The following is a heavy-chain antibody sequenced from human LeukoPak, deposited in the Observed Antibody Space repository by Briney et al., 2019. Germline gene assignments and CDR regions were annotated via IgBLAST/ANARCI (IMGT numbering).Heavy chain of an antibody. J-gene: IGHJ4*02. CDR1: GGSISSSSYS. D-gene: IGHD3-16*02. CDR2: IYYTGST. Sequence: SETLSLTCTVSGGSISSSSYSWDWIRQPPGKGLEWVGTIYYTGSTYYNPSFKSRVTISVDTSKNQFSLKLSSVTAADTAVYYCARGPTYYDYVWGSYRYRPSFDYWGQGTLVTVSS. V-gene: IGHV4-39*07. CDR3: ARGPTYYDYVWGSYRYRPSFDY.